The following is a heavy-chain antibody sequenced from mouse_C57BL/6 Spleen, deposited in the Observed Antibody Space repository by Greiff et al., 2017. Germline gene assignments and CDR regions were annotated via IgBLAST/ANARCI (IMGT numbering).Heavy chain of an antibody. D-gene: IGHD2-4*01. CDR1: GFNIKDYY. CDR2: IDPEDGET. V-gene: IGHV14-2*01. CDR3: AFIYYDYDRDYYAMDY. Sequence: VQLQQSGAELVKPGASVKLSCTASGFNIKDYYMHWVQQRPEQGLEWIGRIDPEDGETKYAPKFQGKATITADTSSNTAYLQLSSLTSEDPAVYYCAFIYYDYDRDYYAMDYWGQGTSVTVSS. J-gene: IGHJ4*01.